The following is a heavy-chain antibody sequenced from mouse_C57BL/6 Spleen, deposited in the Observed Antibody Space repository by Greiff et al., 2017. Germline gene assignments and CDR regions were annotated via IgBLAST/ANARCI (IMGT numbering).Heavy chain of an antibody. CDR1: GYTFTSYW. V-gene: IGHV1-61*01. J-gene: IGHJ2*01. Sequence: QVQLQQPGAELVRPGSSVKLSCKASGYTFTSYWMDWVKQRPGQGLEWIGNIYPSDSETHYNQKFKDKATLTVDKSSSTAYMQLSSLTSEGSAVYYCARSYDYDGGSYYFDYWGQGTTLTVSS. CDR3: ARSYDYDGGSYYFDY. D-gene: IGHD2-4*01. CDR2: IYPSDSET.